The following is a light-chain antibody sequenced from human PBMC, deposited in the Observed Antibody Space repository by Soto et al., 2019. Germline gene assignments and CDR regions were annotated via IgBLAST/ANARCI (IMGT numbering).Light chain of an antibody. CDR3: ISYTTSSTYV. CDR1: SSDVGGYNF. CDR2: DVT. Sequence: QSALTQPASVSGSPGQSIAISCTGTSSDVGGYNFVSWYQQHPGNAPKLILYDVTNRPSGVSDRFSCSKSANTASLTISGLQADDEADYYCISYTTSSTYVFGTGTKLTVL. V-gene: IGLV2-14*01. J-gene: IGLJ1*01.